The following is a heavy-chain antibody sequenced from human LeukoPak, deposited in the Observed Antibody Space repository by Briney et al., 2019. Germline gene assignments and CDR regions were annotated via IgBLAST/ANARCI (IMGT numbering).Heavy chain of an antibody. CDR2: IYYSGST. CDR3: AISYYYGSGNYKYYFDY. CDR1: GGSLTNYY. D-gene: IGHD3-10*01. Sequence: SETLSLTCTVSGGSLTNYYWAWIRQPPGKGLEWIGSIYYSGSTYYNPSLKSRVTISVDTSKNQFSLKLSSVTAADTSVYYCAISYYYGSGNYKYYFDYWGQGSLVTVSS. J-gene: IGHJ4*02. V-gene: IGHV4-59*05.